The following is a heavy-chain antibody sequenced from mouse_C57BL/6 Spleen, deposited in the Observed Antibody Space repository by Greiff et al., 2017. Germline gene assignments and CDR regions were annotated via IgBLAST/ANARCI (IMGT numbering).Heavy chain of an antibody. V-gene: IGHV5-6*01. CDR1: GFTFSSYG. D-gene: IGHD1-1*01. Sequence: EVHLVESGGDLVKPGGSLKLSCAASGFTFSSYGMSWVRQTPDKRLEWVATISSGGSYTYYPDSVKGRFTISRDNAKNTLYLQMSSLKSEDTAMYYCARREAVVATKWYFDVWGTGTTVTVSS. CDR2: ISSGGSYT. J-gene: IGHJ1*03. CDR3: ARREAVVATKWYFDV.